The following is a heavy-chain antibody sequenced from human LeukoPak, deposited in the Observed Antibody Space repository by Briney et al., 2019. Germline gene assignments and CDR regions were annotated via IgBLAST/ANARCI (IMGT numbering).Heavy chain of an antibody. CDR3: ARRTGDPTYFDY. J-gene: IGHJ4*02. D-gene: IGHD7-27*01. Sequence: ASVKVSLKASGYTFTSYDINWVRQATGQGLEWMGWMNPNSGNTGYAQKFQGRVTITRDTSISTAYMELSSLRSEDTAVYYCARRTGDPTYFDYWGQGTLVTVSS. CDR1: GYTFTSYD. V-gene: IGHV1-8*03. CDR2: MNPNSGNT.